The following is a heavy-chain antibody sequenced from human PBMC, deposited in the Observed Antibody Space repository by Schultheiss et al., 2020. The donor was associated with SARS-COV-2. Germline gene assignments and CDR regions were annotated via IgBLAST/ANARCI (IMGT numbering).Heavy chain of an antibody. CDR1: GFTFSSYA. Sequence: GGSLRLSCAASGFTFSSYAMSWVRQAPGKGPEWLAYISGRGNFTRYADSVQGRFTISRDNAKNSLYLQMNSLRAEDTAVYYCARAGDSRMGGAFDIWGQGTMVTVSS. D-gene: IGHD3-22*01. V-gene: IGHV3-21*05. J-gene: IGHJ3*02. CDR2: ISGRGNFT. CDR3: ARAGDSRMGGAFDI.